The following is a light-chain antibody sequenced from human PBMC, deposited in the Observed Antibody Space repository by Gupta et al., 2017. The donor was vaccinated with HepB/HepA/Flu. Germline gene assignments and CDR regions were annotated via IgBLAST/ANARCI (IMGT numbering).Light chain of an antibody. V-gene: IGLV2-14*01. CDR2: NVS. CDR3: SSFKYTVTRFV. CDR1: SSDVGDYKS. J-gene: IGLJ2*01. Sequence: QSSLTQPASVSGSPGQSITISCTATSSDVGDYKSVSWYQQHAGKAPKLVMSNVSNRPSGVSNRFSGSKYGNTASLTIKGLQAEDEADYYCSSFKYTVTRFVFGGGTQVTVL.